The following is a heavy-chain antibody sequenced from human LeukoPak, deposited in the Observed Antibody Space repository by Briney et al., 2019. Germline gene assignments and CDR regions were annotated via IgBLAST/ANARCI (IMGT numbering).Heavy chain of an antibody. CDR2: IYTSEST. CDR1: GGSISSYY. CDR3: ARADYYYVDAFDI. D-gene: IGHD3-10*02. J-gene: IGHJ3*02. V-gene: IGHV4-4*07. Sequence: PSETLSLTCTVSGGSISSYYWSWIRQPAGKGLEWIGRIYTSESTNYNPSLKSRVTMSVDTSKNQFSLKLSSVTAADTAVYYCARADYYYVDAFDIWGQETMVTVSS.